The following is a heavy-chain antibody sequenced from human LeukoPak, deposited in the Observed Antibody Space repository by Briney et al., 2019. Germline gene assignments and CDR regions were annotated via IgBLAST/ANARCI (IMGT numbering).Heavy chain of an antibody. CDR3: AREVLDGDSPLDY. Sequence: GASVKVSCKASGYSFTSYTMSWVRQAPGQGLEWMGWINTNTGNPTYAQGFTGRFVFSLDTSVSTAYLQISSLKAEDTAVYYCAREVLDGDSPLDYWGQGTLVTVSS. D-gene: IGHD4-17*01. CDR1: GYSFTSYT. J-gene: IGHJ4*02. V-gene: IGHV7-4-1*02. CDR2: INTNTGNP.